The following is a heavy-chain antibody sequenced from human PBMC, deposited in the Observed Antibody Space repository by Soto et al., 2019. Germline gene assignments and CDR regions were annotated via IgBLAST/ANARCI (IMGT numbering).Heavy chain of an antibody. Sequence: GGSLRLSCAASGFTFSSYAMSWARQAPGKGLEWVSAISGSGGSTYYADSVKGRFTIPRDNSKNTLYLQMNSLRAEDTAVYYCAKEPEGGEMVYALDYMDVWGKGTTVTVSS. CDR2: ISGSGGST. CDR3: AKEPEGGEMVYALDYMDV. D-gene: IGHD2-8*01. V-gene: IGHV3-23*01. CDR1: GFTFSSYA. J-gene: IGHJ6*03.